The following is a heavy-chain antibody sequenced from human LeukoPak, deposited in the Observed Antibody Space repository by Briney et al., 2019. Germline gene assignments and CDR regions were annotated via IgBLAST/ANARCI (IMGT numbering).Heavy chain of an antibody. CDR2: INHSGST. Sequence: SETLSLTCAVYGGSFSGYYWSWIRQPPGKGLEWIGEINHSGSTNYNPSLKSRVTISVDTSKNQFSLKLSSVTAADTAVYYCARRTAFYYYDSSGYLHPWGQGTLVTVSS. CDR1: GGSFSGYY. D-gene: IGHD3-22*01. CDR3: ARRTAFYYYDSSGYLHP. V-gene: IGHV4-34*01. J-gene: IGHJ5*02.